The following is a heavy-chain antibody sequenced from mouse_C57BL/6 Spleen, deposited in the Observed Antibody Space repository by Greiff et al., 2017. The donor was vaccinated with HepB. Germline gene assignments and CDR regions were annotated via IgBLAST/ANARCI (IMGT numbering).Heavy chain of an antibody. CDR2: ISDGGSYT. CDR3: ARGYGSSPYWYFDV. Sequence: EVQRVESGGGLVKPGGSLKLSCAASGFTFSSYAMSWVRQTPEKRLEWVATISDGGSYTYYPDNVKGRFTISRDKAKNNLYLQMSHLKSEDTAMYYCARGYGSSPYWYFDVWGTGTTVTVSS. D-gene: IGHD1-1*01. J-gene: IGHJ1*03. V-gene: IGHV5-4*01. CDR1: GFTFSSYA.